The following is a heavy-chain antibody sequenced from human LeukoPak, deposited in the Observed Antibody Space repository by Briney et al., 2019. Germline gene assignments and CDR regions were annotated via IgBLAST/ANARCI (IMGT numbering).Heavy chain of an antibody. CDR1: GFTFDDYA. CDR2: LYSGGNT. CDR3: ASATGNYQFFDY. D-gene: IGHD1-7*01. J-gene: IGHJ4*02. V-gene: IGHV3-66*01. Sequence: GRSLRLSCAASGFTFDDYAMHWVRQAPGKGLEWVSVLYSGGNTYYADSVKGRFTISRDNSKNTLYLQMDSLRDEDTAVYYCASATGNYQFFDYWGQGTLVTVFS.